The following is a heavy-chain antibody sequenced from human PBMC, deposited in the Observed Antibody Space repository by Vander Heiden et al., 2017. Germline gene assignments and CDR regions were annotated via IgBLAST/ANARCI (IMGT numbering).Heavy chain of an antibody. CDR2: IWYDRSNR. J-gene: IGHJ6*02. D-gene: IGHD3-22*01. CDR1: GSTFSGYG. CDR3: ARDGSGYPLGMDV. Sequence: QVQRGESGGGVVKPGRSLRLSGAASGSTFSGYGMQWIRQAPGKGLEWVAVIWYDRSNRYYADAVKGRFTISRDNSKNTLYLQMNRLRAEDTAVYYCARDGSGYPLGMDVWGQGTTVTVSS. V-gene: IGHV3-33*01.